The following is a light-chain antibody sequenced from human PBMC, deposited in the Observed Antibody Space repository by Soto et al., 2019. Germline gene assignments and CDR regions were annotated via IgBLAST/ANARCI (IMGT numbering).Light chain of an antibody. CDR3: CSYAGSSTVV. Sequence: QSALTQPASVSGSPGQSITISCTGTSSDVGSYNLVSWYQQHPGQAPKLMIYEGSKRPSGVSNRFSGSKSGNTASLTISGLQAEDEADYCCCSYAGSSTVVFGTGTKVTVL. V-gene: IGLV2-23*03. CDR2: EGS. CDR1: SSDVGSYNL. J-gene: IGLJ1*01.